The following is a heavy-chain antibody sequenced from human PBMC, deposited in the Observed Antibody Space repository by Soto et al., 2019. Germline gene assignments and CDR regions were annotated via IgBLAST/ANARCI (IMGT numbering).Heavy chain of an antibody. D-gene: IGHD3-16*02. J-gene: IGHJ6*02. CDR1: GGSISSGGYY. CDR3: ARDPFTFGGVIVYGMDV. V-gene: IGHV4-31*03. CDR2: IYYSGST. Sequence: LPCTVSGGSISSGGYYWSWIRQHPGKGLEWIGYIYYSGSTYYNPSLKSRVTISVDTSKNQFSLKLSSVTAADTAVYYCARDPFTFGGVIVYGMDVWGQGTTVTVSS.